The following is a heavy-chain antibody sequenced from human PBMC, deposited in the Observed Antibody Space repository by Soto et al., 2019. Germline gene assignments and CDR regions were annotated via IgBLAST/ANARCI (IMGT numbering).Heavy chain of an antibody. J-gene: IGHJ6*02. V-gene: IGHV5-51*01. CDR3: ARGDTSGYYPSGMDV. CDR2: IYPADSDT. CDR1: GYSFTSYW. D-gene: IGHD3-22*01. Sequence: PGESLNISCKGSGYSFTSYWIGWVRQMPGKGLECMGIIYPADSDTRYSPSFQGQVTISADKSITTAYLQWSSLKASDTAMYYCARGDTSGYYPSGMDVWGQGTTVTVSS.